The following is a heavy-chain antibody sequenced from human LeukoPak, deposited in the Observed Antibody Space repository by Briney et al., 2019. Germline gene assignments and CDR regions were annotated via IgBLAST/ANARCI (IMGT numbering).Heavy chain of an antibody. CDR2: INPNSGGT. D-gene: IGHD1-1*01. J-gene: IGHJ4*02. V-gene: IGHV1-2*02. Sequence: ASVKASCKASGYTFTGYYMHWVRQAPGQGLEWMGWINPNSGGTNYAQKFQGRVTMTRDTSISTAYMELSRLRSDDTAVYYCARDLILEGDSDYWGQGTLVTVSS. CDR3: ARDLILEGDSDY. CDR1: GYTFTGYY.